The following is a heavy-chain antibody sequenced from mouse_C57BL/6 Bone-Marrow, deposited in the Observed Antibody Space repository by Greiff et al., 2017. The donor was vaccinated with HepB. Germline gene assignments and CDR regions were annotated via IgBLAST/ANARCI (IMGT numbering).Heavy chain of an antibody. Sequence: EVQGVESGGGLVKPGGSLKLSCAASGFTFSSYAMSWVRQTPEKRLEWVATISDGGSYTYYPDNVKGRFTISRDNAKNNLYLQMSHLKSEDTAMYYCARDDGYYLAYWGQGTLVTVSA. CDR2: ISDGGSYT. CDR1: GFTFSSYA. D-gene: IGHD2-3*01. J-gene: IGHJ3*01. V-gene: IGHV5-4*01. CDR3: ARDDGYYLAY.